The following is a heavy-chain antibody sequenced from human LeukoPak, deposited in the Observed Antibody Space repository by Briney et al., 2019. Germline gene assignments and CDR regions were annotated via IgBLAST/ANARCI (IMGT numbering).Heavy chain of an antibody. J-gene: IGHJ3*02. CDR1: GFTMSHYG. CDR3: AKDRANYDAFDI. CDR2: IRSAVETT. V-gene: IGHV3-23*01. D-gene: IGHD4/OR15-4a*01. Sequence: GGSLRLSCAASGFTMSHYGVSWVRQALGKGLEWISGIRSAVETTHYADSVKGRFIISRDNSKNALSLQLNSLRPEDTALYYCAKDRANYDAFDIWGQGTMVTVSS.